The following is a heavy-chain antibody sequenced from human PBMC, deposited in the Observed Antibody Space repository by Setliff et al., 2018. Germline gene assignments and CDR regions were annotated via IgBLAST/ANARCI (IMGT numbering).Heavy chain of an antibody. Sequence: ASVKVSCKASGYTFNNYAIDWVRQAPGQGLEWMGWINTNTGNPTYAQGFTGRFVFSLDTSVSTAYLQISGLKAEDTAVYYCARDNRGYAWDYYYYMDVWGKGTTVTVSS. V-gene: IGHV7-4-1*02. J-gene: IGHJ6*03. CDR3: ARDNRGYAWDYYYYMDV. CDR1: GYTFNNYA. D-gene: IGHD2-15*01. CDR2: INTNTGNP.